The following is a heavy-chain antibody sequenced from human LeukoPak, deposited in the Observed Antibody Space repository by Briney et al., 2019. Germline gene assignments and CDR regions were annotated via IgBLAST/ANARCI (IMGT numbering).Heavy chain of an antibody. CDR2: ISYDGSNK. Sequence: PGRSLRLSCAASGFTFSSYAMHWVRQAPGKGLEWVAVISYDGSNKYYADSVKGRFTISRDNSKNTLYLQMNSLRAEDTAVYYCARDIAVADPLLDYWGQGTLVTVSS. V-gene: IGHV3-30-3*01. CDR1: GFTFSSYA. D-gene: IGHD6-19*01. CDR3: ARDIAVADPLLDY. J-gene: IGHJ4*02.